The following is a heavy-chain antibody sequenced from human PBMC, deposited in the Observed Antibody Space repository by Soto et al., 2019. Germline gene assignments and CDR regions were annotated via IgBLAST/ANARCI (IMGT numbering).Heavy chain of an antibody. CDR3: AKPEGVDDY. CDR1: GFTFSSYG. Sequence: QVQLVESGGGVVQPGRSLRLSCAASGFTFSSYGMHWVRQAPGKGLEWVAVISYDGSNKYYADSVKGRFTISRDNAKNTLYQQMNSLRAEDTAVYYCAKPEGVDDYWGQGTLVTVSS. J-gene: IGHJ4*02. V-gene: IGHV3-30*18. CDR2: ISYDGSNK. D-gene: IGHD3-16*01.